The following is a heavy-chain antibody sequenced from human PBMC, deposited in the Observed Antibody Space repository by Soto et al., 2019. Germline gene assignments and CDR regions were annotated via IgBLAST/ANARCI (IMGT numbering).Heavy chain of an antibody. CDR1: GYSFTSYW. CDR2: IYPGDSDT. J-gene: IGHJ6*03. V-gene: IGHV5-51*01. D-gene: IGHD5-18*01. CDR3: ARHRGYSYGPYYYYYYYMDV. Sequence: GESLKISCKGSGYSFTSYWSGWVRQMPGKGLEWMGIIYPGDSDTRYSPSFQGQVTISADKSISTAYLQWRSLKASDTAMYYCARHRGYSYGPYYYYYYYMDVWGKGTTVTVSS.